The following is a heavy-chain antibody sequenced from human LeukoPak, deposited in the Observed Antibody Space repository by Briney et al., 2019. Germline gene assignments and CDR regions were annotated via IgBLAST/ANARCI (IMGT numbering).Heavy chain of an antibody. Sequence: PGGPLRLSCAASGFTFSSYWMSWVRQAPGKGLEWVANIKQDGSEKYYVDSVKGRFTISRDNAKNSLYLQMNSLRAEDTAVYYCARVYYYDSSGYSYYFDYWGQGTLVTVSS. CDR3: ARVYYYDSSGYSYYFDY. CDR2: IKQDGSEK. V-gene: IGHV3-7*04. D-gene: IGHD3-22*01. J-gene: IGHJ4*02. CDR1: GFTFSSYW.